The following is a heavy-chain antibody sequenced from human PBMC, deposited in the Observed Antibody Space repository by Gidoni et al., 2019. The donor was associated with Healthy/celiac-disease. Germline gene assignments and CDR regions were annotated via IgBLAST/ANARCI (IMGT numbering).Heavy chain of an antibody. CDR2: IDWDDDK. V-gene: IGHV2-70*04. D-gene: IGHD5-12*01. CDR3: ALTVRDGYPHYDY. Sequence: QVTLRESGPALVKPTPTLTLTCTFSGFSLSTRGMRVSWIRQPPGKALECLARIDWDDDKLYSTSLKTRLTISKDTSKHQVVLTMTNMDPVDTATYYCALTVRDGYPHYDYWGQGTLVTVSS. CDR1: GFSLSTRGMR. J-gene: IGHJ4*02.